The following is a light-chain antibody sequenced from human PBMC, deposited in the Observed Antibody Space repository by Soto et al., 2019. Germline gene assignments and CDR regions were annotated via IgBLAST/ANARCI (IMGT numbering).Light chain of an antibody. CDR1: QSVTSS. Sequence: EIVLTQSPATLSLSPGDRATLSCRASQSVTSSLAWFQQKPGQAPRLLIYDVSRRATAIPARFSGSGSGTDFTLNIRRLEPADFAVYYCQQRTTWPTFGGGTKVEIK. J-gene: IGKJ4*01. V-gene: IGKV3-11*01. CDR2: DVS. CDR3: QQRTTWPT.